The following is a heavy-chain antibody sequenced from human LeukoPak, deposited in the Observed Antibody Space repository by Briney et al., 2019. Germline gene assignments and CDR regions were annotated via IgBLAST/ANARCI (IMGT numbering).Heavy chain of an antibody. J-gene: IGHJ3*01. Sequence: GGSLRLSCAASGSAFSSHAMTWVRQAPGKGLEWVSSISGSAEKTYYADSVKGRFTISRDSSQKILNLQMDNLRVEDTAIYYCARGSTYDFWSGDALDVWGQGTMVTVAS. CDR3: ARGSTYDFWSGDALDV. CDR2: ISGSAEKT. D-gene: IGHD3-3*01. V-gene: IGHV3-23*01. CDR1: GSAFSSHA.